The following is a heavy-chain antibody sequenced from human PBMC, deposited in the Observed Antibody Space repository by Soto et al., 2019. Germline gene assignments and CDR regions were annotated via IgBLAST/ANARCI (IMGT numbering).Heavy chain of an antibody. D-gene: IGHD4-17*01. CDR2: TYYTGST. CDR3: ARGGTYGDYFDY. J-gene: IGHJ4*02. V-gene: IGHV4-59*01. Sequence: SETLSLTCTVSGGSISSYYWTWIRQSPGKGLEWIGYTYYTGSTKYSPSLKSRVTISLGTSRNQFSLNLSSVTAADTAVYFCARGGTYGDYFDYWGQGTLVTV. CDR1: GGSISSYY.